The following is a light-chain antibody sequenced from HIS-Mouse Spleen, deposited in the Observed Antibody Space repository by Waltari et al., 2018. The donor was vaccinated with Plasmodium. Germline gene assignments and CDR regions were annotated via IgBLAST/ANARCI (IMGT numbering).Light chain of an antibody. Sequence: SYELTQPPSVSVSPGQTASITCSGDKLGDKYACWYQQKPGQSPVLVIYQNSKRPSGTPGRFSGSNSGNTATLTISGTQATDEADYYCQAWDSSTVVFGGGTKLTVL. CDR1: KLGDKY. J-gene: IGLJ2*01. CDR3: QAWDSSTVV. CDR2: QNS. V-gene: IGLV3-1*01.